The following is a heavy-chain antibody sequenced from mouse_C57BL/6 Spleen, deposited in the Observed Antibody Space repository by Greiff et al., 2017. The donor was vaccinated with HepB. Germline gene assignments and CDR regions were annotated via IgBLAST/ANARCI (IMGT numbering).Heavy chain of an antibody. V-gene: IGHV1-18*01. D-gene: IGHD2-3*01. CDR3: ARFDGYYRFAY. CDR1: GYTFTDYN. CDR2: INPNNGGT. J-gene: IGHJ3*01. Sequence: VQLQQSGPELVKPGASVKIPCKASGYTFTDYNMDWVKQSHGKSLEWIGDINPNNGGTIYNQKFKGKATLTVDKSSSTAYMELRSLTSEDTAVYYCARFDGYYRFAYWGQGTLVTVSA.